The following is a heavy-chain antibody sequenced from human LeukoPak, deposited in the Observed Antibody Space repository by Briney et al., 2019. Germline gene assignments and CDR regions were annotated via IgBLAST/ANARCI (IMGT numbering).Heavy chain of an antibody. Sequence: SETLSLTCTVSGGSISSYYWSWIRQPPGKGLEWIGYIYYSGSTNYNPSLKSRVTISVDTSKNQFSLQLNSVTPEDTAVYYCARTRDLGPDYWGQGTLVTVSS. CDR3: ARTRDLGPDY. J-gene: IGHJ4*02. CDR1: GGSISSYY. V-gene: IGHV4-59*12. D-gene: IGHD1-26*01. CDR2: IYYSGST.